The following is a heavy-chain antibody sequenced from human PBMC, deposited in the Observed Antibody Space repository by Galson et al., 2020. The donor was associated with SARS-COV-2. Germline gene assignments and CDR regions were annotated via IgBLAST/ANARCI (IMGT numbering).Heavy chain of an antibody. D-gene: IGHD6-13*01. Sequence: GESLKISCAASGFTFSSYWMSWVRQAPGKGLEWVANIKQDGSEKYYVDSVKGRFTISRDNAKNSLYLQMNSLRAEDTAVYYCARSTAAGTSWWFDPWGQGTLVTVSS. CDR2: IKQDGSEK. V-gene: IGHV3-7*01. J-gene: IGHJ5*02. CDR1: GFTFSSYW. CDR3: ARSTAAGTSWWFDP.